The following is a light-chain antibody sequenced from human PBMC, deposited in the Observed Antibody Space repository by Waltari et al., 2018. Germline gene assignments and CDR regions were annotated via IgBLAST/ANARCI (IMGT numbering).Light chain of an antibody. V-gene: IGKV1-9*01. J-gene: IGKJ4*01. CDR2: AAS. Sequence: DIQLTQSPSFLSASVGDGVTITCRASQGIGSSLAWYQQKPGKTPKLLIYAASTLQSGVPSRFSGSGSRTEFTLTISSLQPEDFATYYCQQLIDYPLTFGGGTKVEIK. CDR1: QGIGSS. CDR3: QQLIDYPLT.